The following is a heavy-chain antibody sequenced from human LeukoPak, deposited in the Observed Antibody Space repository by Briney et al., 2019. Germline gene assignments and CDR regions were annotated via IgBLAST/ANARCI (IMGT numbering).Heavy chain of an antibody. Sequence: ASVKVSCKASGYTFTSYGISWVRQAPGQGLEWMGWISAYAQKFQGRVTMTTDTSTSTAYMELRSLRSGDTAVYYCASCYQSSGYCDLFDPWGQGTLVTVSS. D-gene: IGHD3-22*01. V-gene: IGHV1-18*01. J-gene: IGHJ5*02. CDR3: ASCYQSSGYCDLFDP. CDR1: GYTFTSYG. CDR2: ISAY.